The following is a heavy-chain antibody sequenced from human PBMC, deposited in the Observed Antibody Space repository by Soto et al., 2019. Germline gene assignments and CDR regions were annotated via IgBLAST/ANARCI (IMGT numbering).Heavy chain of an antibody. V-gene: IGHV4-31*03. CDR3: ARGGSGDIVVVAAIDY. CDR1: GGSISSGDYY. Sequence: QVQLQESGPGLVKPSHTLSLTCSVSGGSISSGDYYWSWVRQHPGKGLEWIGYIFYSGSTYYNPSLKSRVTISVDTSKNQFSLKLSSVTAADTAVYYCARGGSGDIVVVAAIDYWGQGTLVTVSS. CDR2: IFYSGST. D-gene: IGHD2-15*01. J-gene: IGHJ4*02.